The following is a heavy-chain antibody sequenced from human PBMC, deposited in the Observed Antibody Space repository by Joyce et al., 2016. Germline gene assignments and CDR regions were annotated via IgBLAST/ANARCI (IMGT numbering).Heavy chain of an antibody. CDR1: GFTFDDYT. CDR2: ISWDGGNT. V-gene: IGHV3-43*01. D-gene: IGHD3-3*01. Sequence: EVQLVESGGVVVQPGGSLRLSCAASGFTFDDYTMHWVRQAPGNGLELVSLISWDGGNTYYADSVKGRFTISRDNSKNSLYLQMNSLRTEDTALYYCAKDRGGFGVVISSYLDYWGQGTLVTVSS. CDR3: AKDRGGFGVVISSYLDY. J-gene: IGHJ4*02.